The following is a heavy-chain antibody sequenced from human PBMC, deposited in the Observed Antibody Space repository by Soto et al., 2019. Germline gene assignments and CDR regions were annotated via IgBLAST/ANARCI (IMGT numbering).Heavy chain of an antibody. D-gene: IGHD4-17*01. V-gene: IGHV1-69*01. CDR1: GGTFSSYA. CDR3: ARSPPRGVTTGRWFDP. Sequence: QVQLVQSGAEVKKPGSSVKVSCKASGGTFSSYAISWVRQAPGQGLEWMGGIIPIFGTANYAQKFQGRVTITADESTSTAYMELSSLRSEDTAVYYCARSPPRGVTTGRWFDPWGQGALVTVSS. CDR2: IIPIFGTA. J-gene: IGHJ5*02.